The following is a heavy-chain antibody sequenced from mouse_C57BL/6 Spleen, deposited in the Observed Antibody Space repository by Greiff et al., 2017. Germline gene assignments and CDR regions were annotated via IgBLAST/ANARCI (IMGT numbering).Heavy chain of an antibody. CDR3: AREGVWYFDY. V-gene: IGHV5-16*01. Sequence: DVQLQESEGGLVQPGSSMKLSCTASGFTFSDYYMAWVRQVPEKGLEWVANINYDGSSTYYLDSLKSRFIISRDNAKNILYLQMSSLQSEDTATYYCAREGVWYFDYWGQGTTLTVSS. CDR1: GFTFSDYY. CDR2: INYDGSST. J-gene: IGHJ2*01.